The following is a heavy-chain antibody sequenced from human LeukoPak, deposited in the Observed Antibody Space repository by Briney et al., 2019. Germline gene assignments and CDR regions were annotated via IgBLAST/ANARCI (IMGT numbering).Heavy chain of an antibody. Sequence: GGSLRLSCAASGFTFSSYSMNWVRQAPGKGLEWVSSISSSSSCIYYADSVKGRFTISRDNAKNSLYLQMNSLRAEDTAVYYCARGGCSGGYCYIYYYCYMDVWGKGTTVTVSS. CDR1: GFTFSSYS. J-gene: IGHJ6*03. V-gene: IGHV3-21*01. CDR2: ISSSSSCI. CDR3: ARGGCSGGYCYIYYYCYMDV. D-gene: IGHD2-15*01.